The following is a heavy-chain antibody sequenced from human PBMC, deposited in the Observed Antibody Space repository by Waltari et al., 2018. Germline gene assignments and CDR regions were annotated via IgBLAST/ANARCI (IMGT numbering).Heavy chain of an antibody. D-gene: IGHD3-16*01. CDR2: TYYRSQQGYS. Sequence: QLQLSGPGLVKPSQTLSLTSAISGDSVSRGCSSWSWLRQSPSRGLEWLGRTYYRSQQGYSDYSVSVKSRRTINSDTSENQFSLQMTSVTPDDTAVYYWAREKVFGAADYWGQGTLLTVSS. V-gene: IGHV6-1*01. CDR1: GDSVSRGCSS. J-gene: IGHJ4*02. CDR3: AREKVFGAADY.